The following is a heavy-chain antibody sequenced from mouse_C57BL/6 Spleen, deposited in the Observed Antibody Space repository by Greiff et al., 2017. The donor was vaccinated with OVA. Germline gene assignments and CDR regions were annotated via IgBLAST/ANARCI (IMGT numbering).Heavy chain of an antibody. CDR2: IDPSDSYT. V-gene: IGHV1-69*01. CDR3: ARRRRDYFDY. J-gene: IGHJ2*01. CDR1: GYTFTSYW. Sequence: VQLQQPGAELVMPGASVKLSCKASGYTFTSYWMHWVKQRPGQGLEWIGEIDPSDSYTNYNQKFKGKSTLTVDKSSSTAYMQLSSLTSEDSAVYYCARRRRDYFDYWGQGTTLTVSS.